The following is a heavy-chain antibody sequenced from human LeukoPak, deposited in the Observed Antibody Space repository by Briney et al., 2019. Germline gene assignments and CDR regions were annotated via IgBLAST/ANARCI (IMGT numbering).Heavy chain of an antibody. CDR3: ARLGYCSSTSCYNARWFDP. V-gene: IGHV1-2*02. J-gene: IGHJ5*02. D-gene: IGHD2-2*02. CDR1: GYTCTGYY. CDR2: IYPNSGGT. Sequence: ASVKVSCKASGYTCTGYYMHWVRQAPGQGLEWVGWIYPNSGGTNYAQKFQGRVTMTRDTSISTAYMELSRLRSNDTAVYYCARLGYCSSTSCYNARWFDPWGQGTLVTVSS.